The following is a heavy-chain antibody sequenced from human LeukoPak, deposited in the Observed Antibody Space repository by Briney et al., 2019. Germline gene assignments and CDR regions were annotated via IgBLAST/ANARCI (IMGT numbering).Heavy chain of an antibody. J-gene: IGHJ4*02. Sequence: SETLSLTCTVSGASISTRGYYWGWIRQPPGNGLEWIGTIYYGGNTYYNPSLEGRVTMSVDTSKNQFSLNVISMTAADTAMYYCASERGYHANWGQGTLVTVSS. CDR2: IYYGGNT. CDR1: GASISTRGYY. V-gene: IGHV4-39*07. CDR3: ASERGYHAN. D-gene: IGHD5-12*01.